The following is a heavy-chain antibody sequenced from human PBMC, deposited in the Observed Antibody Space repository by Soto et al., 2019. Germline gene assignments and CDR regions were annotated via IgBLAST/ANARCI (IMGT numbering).Heavy chain of an antibody. CDR2: IIPIFGTA. CDR1: GGTFSSYA. Sequence: GASVKVSCKASGGTFSSYAISWVRQAPGQGLEWMGGIIPIFGTANYAQKFQGRVTITADESTSTAYMELSSPRSEDTAVYYCARDRLSGWFDYWGQGTLVTVSS. CDR3: ARDRLSGWFDY. D-gene: IGHD1-26*01. V-gene: IGHV1-69*13. J-gene: IGHJ4*02.